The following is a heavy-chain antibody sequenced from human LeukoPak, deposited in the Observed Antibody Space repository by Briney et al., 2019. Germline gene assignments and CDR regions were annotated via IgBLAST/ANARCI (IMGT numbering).Heavy chain of an antibody. CDR2: IIPIFGTA. V-gene: IGHV1-69*05. CDR3: ARDHWGLGAFDI. D-gene: IGHD7-27*01. Sequence: SVKVSCKASGGTFSSYAISWVRQAPGQGLEWMGGIIPIFGTANYAQKFQGRVTVTTDESTSTAYMELSRLRSDDTAVYYCARDHWGLGAFDIWGQGTMVTVSS. J-gene: IGHJ3*02. CDR1: GGTFSSYA.